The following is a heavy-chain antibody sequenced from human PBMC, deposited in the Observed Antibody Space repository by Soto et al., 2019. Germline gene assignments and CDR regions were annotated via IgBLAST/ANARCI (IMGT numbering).Heavy chain of an antibody. Sequence: EVQLVESGGGLVKPGGSLRPSCPAPGFTFSSYSMNWVRQAPGKGLAWVSSISSSSSYIYYADSVKGRFTISRDNAKNSLYLQMNSLRAEDTAVYYCARDQPGYSYGYGLGYWGQGTLVTVSS. D-gene: IGHD5-18*01. CDR3: ARDQPGYSYGYGLGY. CDR2: ISSSSSYI. CDR1: GFTFSSYS. J-gene: IGHJ4*02. V-gene: IGHV3-21*01.